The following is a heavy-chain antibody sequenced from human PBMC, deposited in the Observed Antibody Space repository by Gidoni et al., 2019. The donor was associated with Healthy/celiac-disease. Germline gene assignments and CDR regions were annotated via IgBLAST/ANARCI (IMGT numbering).Heavy chain of an antibody. CDR1: GGTFSSYA. D-gene: IGHD5-12*01. Sequence: QVQLVKSGCEVKKAGSSVKVSCKASGGTFSSYAISWVRQAPGRGLEWMGRIIPSLGIANYAQKVQGRVTITADKSTSTAYMELSSLRSEDTAVYYCARDGDGYNPYYFDYWGQGTLVTVSS. J-gene: IGHJ4*02. CDR3: ARDGDGYNPYYFDY. V-gene: IGHV1-69*04. CDR2: IIPSLGIA.